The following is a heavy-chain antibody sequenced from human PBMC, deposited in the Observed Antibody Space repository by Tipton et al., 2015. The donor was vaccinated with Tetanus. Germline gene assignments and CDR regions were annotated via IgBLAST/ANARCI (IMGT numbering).Heavy chain of an antibody. J-gene: IGHJ4*02. Sequence: LRLSCAASGFTFSSYSMNWVRQAPGKGLEWIGGIYYSGSTNYNPSLKSRVTISVDTSKNQFSLKLSSVTAADTAVYYCASREAARREVDYWGQGTLVTVSS. CDR2: IYYSGST. CDR1: GFTFSSYS. V-gene: IGHV4-34*01. D-gene: IGHD6-6*01. CDR3: ASREAARREVDY.